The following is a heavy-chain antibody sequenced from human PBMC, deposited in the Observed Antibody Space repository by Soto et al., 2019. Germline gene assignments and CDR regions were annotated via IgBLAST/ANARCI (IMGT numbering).Heavy chain of an antibody. V-gene: IGHV3-48*01. CDR3: ARGSTVTLPY. CDR1: GFTFSSYT. D-gene: IGHD4-17*01. Sequence: EVQLVESGGGLVQPGGSLRLSCAASGFTFSSYTMNWVRQAPGKGLEWISYITTSSTPIYYADFVKGRFTISRDNAKNSLYLQMNSLRAEDTAVYYCARGSTVTLPYWGQGTLVTVSS. J-gene: IGHJ4*02. CDR2: ITTSSTPI.